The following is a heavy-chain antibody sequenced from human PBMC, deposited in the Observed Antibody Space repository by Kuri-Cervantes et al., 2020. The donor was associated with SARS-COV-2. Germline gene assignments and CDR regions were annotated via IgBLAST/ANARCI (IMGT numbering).Heavy chain of an antibody. D-gene: IGHD3-10*01. CDR3: AHSPPPPRKIITMVRGVINYFDY. CDR1: GFSLRTSGVG. J-gene: IGHJ4*02. Sequence: SCPTLVKPTQTLTLTCTFSGFSLRTSGVGVGWIRQPPGKALEWLALIYWNDDKRYSPSLKSRLTITKDTSRNQVVLTMTNMDPVDTATYYCAHSPPPPRKIITMVRGVINYFDYWGQGTLVTVSS. V-gene: IGHV2-5*01. CDR2: IYWNDDK.